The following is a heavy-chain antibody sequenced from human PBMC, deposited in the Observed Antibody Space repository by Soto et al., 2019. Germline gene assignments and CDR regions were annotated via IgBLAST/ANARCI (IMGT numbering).Heavy chain of an antibody. J-gene: IGHJ6*02. V-gene: IGHV1-18*01. D-gene: IGHD4-17*01. CDR2: ISAYNGNT. CDR3: ARGTVTTIGYYYGMDV. Sequence: GASVKVSCKASGYTFTSYGISWVRQAPGQGLEWMGWISAYNGNTNYAQKLQGRVTMTTDTSTSTAYMELRSLRSDDTAVYYCARGTVTTIGYYYGMDVWGQGTTVTVSS. CDR1: GYTFTSYG.